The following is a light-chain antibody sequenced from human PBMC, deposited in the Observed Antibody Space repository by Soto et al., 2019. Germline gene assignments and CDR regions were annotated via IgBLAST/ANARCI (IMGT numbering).Light chain of an antibody. CDR2: EVS. J-gene: IGLJ2*01. CDR1: SRHVGGYNY. CDR3: SSYTGSSTLL. V-gene: IGLV2-14*01. Sequence: QSALTQPASVSGSPGQSITISCTGTSRHVGGYNYVSWYHQHPGKAPKLMIYEVSNRPSGVSNRFSGSKSGKTASLTISGLQAEDEGDYYCSSYTGSSTLLFGGGTKLTVL.